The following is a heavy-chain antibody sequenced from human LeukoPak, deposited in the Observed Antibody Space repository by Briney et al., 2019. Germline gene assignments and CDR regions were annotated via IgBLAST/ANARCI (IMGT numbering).Heavy chain of an antibody. Sequence: GGSLRLSCAASGFTFSSYWMSWVRQAPGKGLEWVSVIYSGGSTYYADSVKGRFTIFRDNSKNTLYLQMNSLRAEDTAVYYCARGYWFDPWGQGTLVTVSS. J-gene: IGHJ5*02. CDR3: ARGYWFDP. V-gene: IGHV3-66*01. CDR1: GFTFSSYW. CDR2: IYSGGST.